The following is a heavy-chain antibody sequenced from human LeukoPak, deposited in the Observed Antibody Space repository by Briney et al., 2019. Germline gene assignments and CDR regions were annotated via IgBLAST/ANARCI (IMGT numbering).Heavy chain of an antibody. CDR3: ARASSVLRFLEWNAFDI. Sequence: GASVKVPCKASGYTFTSYGISWVRQAPGQGLEWMGWISAYNGNTNYAQKLQGRVTMTTDTSTSTAYMELRSLRSDDTAVYYCARASSVLRFLEWNAFDIWGQGTMVTVSS. V-gene: IGHV1-18*01. CDR2: ISAYNGNT. CDR1: GYTFTSYG. D-gene: IGHD3-3*01. J-gene: IGHJ3*02.